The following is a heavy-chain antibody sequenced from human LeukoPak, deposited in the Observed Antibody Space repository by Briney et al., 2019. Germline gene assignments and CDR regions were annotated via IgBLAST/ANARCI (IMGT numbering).Heavy chain of an antibody. Sequence: GGSLRLSCAASGFTFSSYSMNWVRQAPGKGLEWVSYISSSGSTIYYADSVKGRFTISRDNAKNSLYLQMNSLRAEDTAVYYCARAKPSKELISGGGMDVWGKGTTVTISS. CDR3: ARAKPSKELISGGGMDV. CDR2: ISSSGSTI. J-gene: IGHJ6*03. D-gene: IGHD1-26*01. CDR1: GFTFSSYS. V-gene: IGHV3-48*04.